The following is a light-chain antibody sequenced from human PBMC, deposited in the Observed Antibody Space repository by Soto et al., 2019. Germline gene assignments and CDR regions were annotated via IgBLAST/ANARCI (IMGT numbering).Light chain of an antibody. Sequence: EIVLTQSPATLSLSPGDRATLSCRASQSVGASLGWYQQKRGQAPRLLIYDVSNRATAIPARFSGSGSGTDFTLTISSLEPEDFAVYYCQHRNNWPLTFGGGTKVEIK. V-gene: IGKV3-11*01. CDR3: QHRNNWPLT. CDR2: DVS. J-gene: IGKJ4*01. CDR1: QSVGAS.